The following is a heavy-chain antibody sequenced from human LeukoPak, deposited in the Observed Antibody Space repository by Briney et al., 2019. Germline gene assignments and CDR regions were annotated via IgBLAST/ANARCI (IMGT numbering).Heavy chain of an antibody. V-gene: IGHV3-33*01. CDR1: GFTFSNYG. D-gene: IGHD5-24*01. Sequence: GGSLRLSCAASGFTFSNYGMHWVRQAPGKGLEWVAVIWYDGSNKYYADSVKGRFTISRDNSKNALYLQMNSLRAEDTAVYYCARGAGYNYPYYFGYWGQGTLVTVSS. CDR3: ARGAGYNYPYYFGY. CDR2: IWYDGSNK. J-gene: IGHJ4*02.